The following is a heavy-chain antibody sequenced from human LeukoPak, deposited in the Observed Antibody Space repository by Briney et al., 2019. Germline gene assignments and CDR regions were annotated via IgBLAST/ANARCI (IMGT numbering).Heavy chain of an antibody. V-gene: IGHV3-23*01. CDR1: GFTFSSYA. J-gene: IGHJ4*02. D-gene: IGHD1-1*01. Sequence: GGSLRLSCAASGFTFSSYAMSWVRQAPGKGLGLVLAISGSGGSTSYADSVKGRFTNSRDQSKNTLYLQKHSVSGDDMAVYYCANPCGVHGDYYLDLWHQETGVPVSS. CDR2: ISGSGGST. CDR3: ANPCGVHGDYYLDL.